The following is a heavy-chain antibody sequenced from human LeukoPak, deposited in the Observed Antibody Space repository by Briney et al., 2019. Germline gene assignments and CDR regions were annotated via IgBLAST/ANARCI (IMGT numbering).Heavy chain of an antibody. J-gene: IGHJ4*02. CDR1: GGSISSSSYY. CDR3: ARARGYSYGYPDY. CDR2: IYYSGST. D-gene: IGHD5-18*01. Sequence: ASETLSLTCTVSGGSISSSSYYWGWIRQPPGKGLEWIGTIYYSGSTYYNPSLKSRFTISVDTSKNQFSLNLSSVTAADTAVYYCARARGYSYGYPDYWGQGTLVTVSS. V-gene: IGHV4-39*07.